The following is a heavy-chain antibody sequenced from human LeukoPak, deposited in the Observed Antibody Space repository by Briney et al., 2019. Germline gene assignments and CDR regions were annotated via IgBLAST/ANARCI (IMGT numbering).Heavy chain of an antibody. D-gene: IGHD4-23*01. CDR3: ARHPSGGNPLEW. V-gene: IGHV4-59*08. CDR1: GGSMSHH. J-gene: IGHJ4*02. Sequence: SETLSLTCTVSGGSMSHHWSWIRQSPGKGLEWIGYISHTASTNYNPSLKSRVTLSIDTSKSQLSFQLTSVTAADTAVYYCARHPSGGNPLEWWGQGTLVTVSS. CDR2: ISHTAST.